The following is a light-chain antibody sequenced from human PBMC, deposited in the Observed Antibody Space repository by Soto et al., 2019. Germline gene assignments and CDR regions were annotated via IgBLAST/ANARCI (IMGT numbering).Light chain of an antibody. V-gene: IGKV1-6*01. CDR1: QGITDD. CDR2: AAS. CDR3: LQDYSYPRT. Sequence: AIQMTQSPSSLSASVGERVTITCRASQGITDDLAWFQQRPGKAPTLLIYAASTLQSGVPSRFSGSGSGTDFTLTITGLQPEDSATYYCLQDYSYPRTFGQGTNVEIK. J-gene: IGKJ1*01.